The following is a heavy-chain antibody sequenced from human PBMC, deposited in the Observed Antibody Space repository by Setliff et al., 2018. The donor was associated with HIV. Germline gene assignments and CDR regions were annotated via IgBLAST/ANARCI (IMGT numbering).Heavy chain of an antibody. Sequence: SVKVSCKASGGTFSRFAINWVRQAPGLGLEWIGGIIPMSGTTYYARKFQGRVSMTADASTTTAHMELSSLNPNDTAVYYCARGGRPLPLDSWGQGTLVTVSS. CDR3: ARGGRPLPLDS. CDR1: GGTFSRFA. J-gene: IGHJ4*02. V-gene: IGHV1-69*13. CDR2: IIPMSGTT. D-gene: IGHD6-25*01.